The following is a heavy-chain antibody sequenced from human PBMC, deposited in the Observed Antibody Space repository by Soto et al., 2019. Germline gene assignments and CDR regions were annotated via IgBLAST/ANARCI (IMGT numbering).Heavy chain of an antibody. CDR2: IYYSGST. CDR3: AREEGTYSYGLDY. V-gene: IGHV4-31*03. Sequence: SETLSLTCTVSGGSISSGGYYWSWIRQHPGKGLEWIGYIYYSGSTYYNPSLKSRVTISVDTSKNQFSLKLSSVTAADTAVYYCAREEGTYSYGLDYWGQGTLVTVSS. CDR1: GGSISSGGYY. J-gene: IGHJ4*02. D-gene: IGHD5-18*01.